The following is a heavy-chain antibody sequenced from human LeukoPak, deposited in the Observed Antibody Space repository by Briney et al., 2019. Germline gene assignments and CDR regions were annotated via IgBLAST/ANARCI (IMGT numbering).Heavy chain of an antibody. CDR2: IRYDGNNR. J-gene: IGHJ4*02. V-gene: IGHV3-30*02. Sequence: GGSLRLSCAESGFTFSNYGMHWVRQAPGKGLEGVAFIRYDGNNRYYADSMKGRFTISRDNSKNTLYLQMNSLRAEDTAVYYCGKDYSSGWEIDYWGQGTLVTVSS. CDR3: GKDYSSGWEIDY. D-gene: IGHD6-19*01. CDR1: GFTFSNYG.